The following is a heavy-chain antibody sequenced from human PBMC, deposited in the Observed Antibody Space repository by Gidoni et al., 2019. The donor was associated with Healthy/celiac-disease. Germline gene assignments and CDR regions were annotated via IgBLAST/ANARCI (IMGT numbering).Heavy chain of an antibody. J-gene: IGHJ4*02. CDR2: ISGSGGRT. D-gene: IGHD6-25*01. Sequence: EVQLLESGVGLVQPGGSLRLSFAASCFTFSSYAMSWVRQAPGKGLEWGSAISGSGGRTDYADSVKGRFTISRDNSKNTLYLQMNSLRAEDTAVYYCAKDISDSSGDYWGQGTLVTVSS. CDR1: CFTFSSYA. V-gene: IGHV3-23*01. CDR3: AKDISDSSGDY.